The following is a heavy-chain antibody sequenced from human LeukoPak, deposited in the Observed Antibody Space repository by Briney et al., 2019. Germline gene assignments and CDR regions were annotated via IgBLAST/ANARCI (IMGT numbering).Heavy chain of an antibody. J-gene: IGHJ4*02. CDR2: IYTSGST. D-gene: IGHD5-24*01. Sequence: SETLSLTCTVSGGSISSYYWSWIRQPAGKGLEWIGRIYTSGSTNYNPSLKSRVTMSVDTSKNQFSLKLSSVTAADTAVYYCAREKEDGYNLRYLDYWGQGTLVTVSS. CDR3: AREKEDGYNLRYLDY. CDR1: GGSISSYY. V-gene: IGHV4-4*07.